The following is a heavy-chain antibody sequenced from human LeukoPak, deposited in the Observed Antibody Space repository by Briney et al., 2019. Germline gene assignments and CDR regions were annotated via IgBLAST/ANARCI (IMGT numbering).Heavy chain of an antibody. Sequence: GGTLRLSCEASVFTFSVSAMHWVRQASGKGLEWVVRIRSKANSYATAYAASVKCRFTISRDDSKNTAYLQMNSLKTEDTAVYYCTSAAAGIWSSDYYYYMDVWGKGTTVTISS. D-gene: IGHD6-13*01. V-gene: IGHV3-73*01. CDR1: VFTFSVSA. CDR2: IRSKANSYAT. CDR3: TSAAAGIWSSDYYYYMDV. J-gene: IGHJ6*03.